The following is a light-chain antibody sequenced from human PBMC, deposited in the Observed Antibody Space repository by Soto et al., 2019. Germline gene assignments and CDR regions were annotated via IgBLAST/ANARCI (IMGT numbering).Light chain of an antibody. V-gene: IGKV3-20*01. CDR2: GAS. CDR1: QSVTSNF. Sequence: EIVLTQSPGTLSLSPGERATLTCRASQSVTSNFLAWYQQKPGQAPRLLMYGASSRATGIPDRFSGSGSGKEFTLTISRLEPEDFALYYCHQYGSSPLTFGPGTKVDIK. J-gene: IGKJ3*01. CDR3: HQYGSSPLT.